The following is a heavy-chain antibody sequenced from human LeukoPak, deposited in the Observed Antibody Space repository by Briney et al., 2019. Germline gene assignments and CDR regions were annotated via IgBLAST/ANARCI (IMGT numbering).Heavy chain of an antibody. CDR1: GFTVSDNS. CDR2: IYSGGNT. Sequence: GGSLRLSCAASGFTVSDNSMSWVRQAPGKGLEWVSVIYSGGNTYYADSVKGRFTISRDNSKNTLYLQMNSLRAEDTAMYYCARYRTVGAPDFWGQGTLVTVSS. V-gene: IGHV3-53*01. D-gene: IGHD3-10*01. J-gene: IGHJ4*02. CDR3: ARYRTVGAPDF.